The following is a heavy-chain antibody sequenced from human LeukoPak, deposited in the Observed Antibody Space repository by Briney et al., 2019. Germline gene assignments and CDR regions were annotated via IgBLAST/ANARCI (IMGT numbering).Heavy chain of an antibody. CDR1: GGSISSSGYY. Sequence: PSETLSLTCTVSGGSISSSGYYWGWIRQPPGKGLEWIGSIYYSGRTYYNPSLKSRVTISVDTSKNQFSLKLSSVTAADTAVYNCARQASSSGLYIVYFDYWGQGTLVTVSS. CDR2: IYYSGRT. CDR3: ARQASSSGLYIVYFDY. J-gene: IGHJ4*02. D-gene: IGHD6-19*01. V-gene: IGHV4-39*01.